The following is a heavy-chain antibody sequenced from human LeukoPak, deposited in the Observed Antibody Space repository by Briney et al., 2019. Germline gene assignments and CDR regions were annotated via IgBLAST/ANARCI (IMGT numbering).Heavy chain of an antibody. D-gene: IGHD3-22*01. CDR2: IYYSGST. Sequence: SETLSLTCTVSGGSITNYYWSWIRQPPGKGLEWIGYIYYSGSTSYNPSLKSRVTISVDTSKNQFSLKLSSVTAADTAVYYCARGREYHDSTGYFYWGQGTLVTVSS. CDR3: ARGREYHDSTGYFY. J-gene: IGHJ4*02. CDR1: GGSITNYY. V-gene: IGHV4-59*08.